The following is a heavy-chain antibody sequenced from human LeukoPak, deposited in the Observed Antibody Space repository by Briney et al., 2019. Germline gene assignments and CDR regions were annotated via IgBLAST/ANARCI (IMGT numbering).Heavy chain of an antibody. V-gene: IGHV3-23*01. CDR2: ISGSGGNT. CDR1: GFTFSSYA. D-gene: IGHD1-26*01. CDR3: AREVGEFDY. J-gene: IGHJ4*02. Sequence: GGSLRLSCAASGFTFSSYAMSWVRQAPGKGLEWVSAISGSGGNTYHADADSVKGRFTISRDNSKNTLYLQMNNLRAEDTAIYYCAREVGEFDYWGQGTLVTVYS.